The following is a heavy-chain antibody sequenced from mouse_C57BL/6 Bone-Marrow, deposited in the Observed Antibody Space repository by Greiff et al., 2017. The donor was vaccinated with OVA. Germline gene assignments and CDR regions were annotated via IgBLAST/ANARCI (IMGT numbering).Heavy chain of an antibody. J-gene: IGHJ1*03. Sequence: QVQLQQPGAELVRPGSSVKLSCKASGYTFTSYWMHWVKQRPIQGLEWIGNIDPSDSETHYNQKFKDKATLTVDKSSSTAYMQLSSLTSEDSAVYYCARSTTGVTYWYFDVWGTGTTVTVSS. CDR1: GYTFTSYW. CDR2: IDPSDSET. D-gene: IGHD1-1*01. V-gene: IGHV1-52*01. CDR3: ARSTTGVTYWYFDV.